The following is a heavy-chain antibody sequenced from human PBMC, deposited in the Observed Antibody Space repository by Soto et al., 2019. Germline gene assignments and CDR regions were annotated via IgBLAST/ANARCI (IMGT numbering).Heavy chain of an antibody. CDR3: ARPGWIFGVVIPYYMDV. J-gene: IGHJ6*03. Sequence: GGSLRLSCAASGFTFSSYAMSWVRQAPGKGLEWVSDISGSGSTIYYADSVKGRFTISRDNAKNSLYLQMNSLRAEDTAVYYCARPGWIFGVVIPYYMDVWGKGTTVTVSS. V-gene: IGHV3-48*01. CDR1: GFTFSSYA. CDR2: ISGSGSTI. D-gene: IGHD3-3*01.